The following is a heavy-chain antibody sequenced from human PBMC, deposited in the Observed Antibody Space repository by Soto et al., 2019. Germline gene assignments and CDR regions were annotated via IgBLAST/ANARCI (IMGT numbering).Heavy chain of an antibody. CDR2: IKQDGNEK. J-gene: IGHJ1*01. Sequence: EVQLVESGGALVQPGGSLRLSCVASGFNFSNYWMSWVRQAPGKGLEWVANIKQDGNEKYYVASVKGRFTIFRDNTKISLYLLMFCLRAEDTAVYYCARSILVVINRFGYLQNWGQFILVTVSS. D-gene: IGHD3-22*01. V-gene: IGHV3-7*03. CDR1: GFNFSNYW. CDR3: ARSILVVINRFGYLQN.